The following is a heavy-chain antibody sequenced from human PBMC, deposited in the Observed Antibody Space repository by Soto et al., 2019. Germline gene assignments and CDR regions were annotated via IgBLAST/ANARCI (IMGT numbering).Heavy chain of an antibody. J-gene: IGHJ6*02. CDR3: ARDLDYYYGMDV. Sequence: QVQLVQSGAEVKRPGASVKVSCKASGYTFTSYALHWVRQAPGQRLEWMGRIDAGNGNTKDSQKFQGRVTITRDTSANTAYMDLSSLRSEDTAVYYCARDLDYYYGMDVWGQGTTVTVSS. CDR2: IDAGNGNT. V-gene: IGHV1-3*01. CDR1: GYTFTSYA.